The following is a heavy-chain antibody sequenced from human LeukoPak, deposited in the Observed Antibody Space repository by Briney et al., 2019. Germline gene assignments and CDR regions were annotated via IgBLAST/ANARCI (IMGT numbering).Heavy chain of an antibody. CDR1: GFTFSSYS. D-gene: IGHD6-6*01. CDR3: ARELIAEYSSSGFDY. J-gene: IGHJ4*02. CDR2: ISSSSSYI. Sequence: GGSLRLSCAASGFTFSSYSMNWVRQAPGKGLVWVSSISSSSSYIYYADSVKGRFTISRDNAKNSLYLQMNSLRAEDTAVYYCARELIAEYSSSGFDYWGQGTLVTVSS. V-gene: IGHV3-21*01.